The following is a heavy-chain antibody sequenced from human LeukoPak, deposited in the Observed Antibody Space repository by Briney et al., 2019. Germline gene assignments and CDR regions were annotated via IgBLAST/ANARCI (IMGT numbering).Heavy chain of an antibody. CDR1: GYPFPSYG. Sequence: ASVKVSCKASGYPFPSYGISWVRQAPGQGLEWMGWISAYNGNTNYAQKLQDRVTVATDRSTSTAYMELRSLRSDDTAVYYCARDSGAPAVGATNDYWGQGTLVTVSS. CDR3: ARDSGAPAVGATNDY. V-gene: IGHV1-18*01. J-gene: IGHJ4*02. D-gene: IGHD1-26*01. CDR2: ISAYNGNT.